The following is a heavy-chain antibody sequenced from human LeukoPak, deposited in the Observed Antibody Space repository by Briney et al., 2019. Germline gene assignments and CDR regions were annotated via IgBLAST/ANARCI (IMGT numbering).Heavy chain of an antibody. CDR1: GFTFSSYA. D-gene: IGHD5-12*01. V-gene: IGHV3-23*01. CDR2: ISGSGGST. Sequence: GGSLRLSCAASGFTFSSYAMSWVRQAPGKGLEWVSAISGSGGSTYYADSVKGRFTISRDNSKNTLYLQMNSLRAEDTAVYYCAKDMWLRVESGWFDPWGQGTLVTVSS. J-gene: IGHJ5*02. CDR3: AKDMWLRVESGWFDP.